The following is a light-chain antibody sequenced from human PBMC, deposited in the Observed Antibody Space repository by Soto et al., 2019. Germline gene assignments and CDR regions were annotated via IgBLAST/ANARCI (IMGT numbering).Light chain of an antibody. CDR3: SSYAGSINFYV. V-gene: IGLV2-8*01. Sequence: QSVLTQPPSASGSPGQSVTISCTGTSSDVGGYNYVSWYQQFPGKAPKLMIHDVSERPSGVPDRFSGSKSGNTASLTVSGLQAEDEADYYCSSYAGSINFYVFGTGTKVTVL. CDR1: SSDVGGYNY. J-gene: IGLJ1*01. CDR2: DVS.